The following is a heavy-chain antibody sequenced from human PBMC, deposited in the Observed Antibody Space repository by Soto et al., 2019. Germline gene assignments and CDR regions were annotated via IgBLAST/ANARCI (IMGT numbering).Heavy chain of an antibody. CDR3: AREYTYGSNFFDC. V-gene: IGHV4-31*01. CDR1: GGSIGSAAYY. J-gene: IGHJ4*02. CDR2: ISHSGST. D-gene: IGHD5-18*01. Sequence: QVQLQESGPGLVKPSQTLSLTCTVSGGSIGSAAYYWSWIRQHPGEGLEWIGYISHSGSTYYNPSLKSLVIISVDTSKNQFSLSLTPVTAADTAVYYCAREYTYGSNFFDCWGQGALVTVSS.